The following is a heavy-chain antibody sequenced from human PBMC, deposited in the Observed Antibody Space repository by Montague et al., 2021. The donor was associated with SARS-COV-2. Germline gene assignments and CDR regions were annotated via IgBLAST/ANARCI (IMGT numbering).Heavy chain of an antibody. Sequence: CAISGDSVSSNIATWNWIRQSPSRGLEWLGRTYYRSKWYNDYAVSMKSRVIINPDTSNNRISLQLNSVTPEDTAVYYCARAYSGGDCYFYWYFDLWGRGTLVTVSS. CDR1: GDSVSSNIAT. J-gene: IGHJ2*01. D-gene: IGHD2-21*02. V-gene: IGHV6-1*01. CDR2: TYYRSKWYN. CDR3: ARAYSGGDCYFYWYFDL.